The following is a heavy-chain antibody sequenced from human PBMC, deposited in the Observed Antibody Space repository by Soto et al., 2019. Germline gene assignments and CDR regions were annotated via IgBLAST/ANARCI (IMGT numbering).Heavy chain of an antibody. Sequence: EVQLVESGGGLVQPGGSLRLSCAASGFTFSSCWMTWVRQAPGKGLEWVGNIKQDGSEKYYADSVKGRFTISRDNAKNSLYLQMNSLKTEDTAVYYCTTTGTIDYWGQGTLVTVSS. V-gene: IGHV3-7*03. CDR3: TTTGTIDY. D-gene: IGHD1-1*01. J-gene: IGHJ4*02. CDR2: IKQDGSEK. CDR1: GFTFSSCW.